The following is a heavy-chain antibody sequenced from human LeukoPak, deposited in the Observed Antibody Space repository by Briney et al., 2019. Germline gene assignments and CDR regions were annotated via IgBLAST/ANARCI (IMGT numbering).Heavy chain of an antibody. J-gene: IGHJ4*02. CDR1: GGSISSYY. CDR2: IYYSGST. Sequence: PSETLSLTCTVSGGSISSYYWSWIRQPPGKGLEWIGYIYYSGSTNYNPSLKSRVTISVDTSKNQFSLKLSSVTAADTAVYYCAGGGPIDYWGQGTLVTVSS. CDR3: AGGGPIDY. V-gene: IGHV4-59*01.